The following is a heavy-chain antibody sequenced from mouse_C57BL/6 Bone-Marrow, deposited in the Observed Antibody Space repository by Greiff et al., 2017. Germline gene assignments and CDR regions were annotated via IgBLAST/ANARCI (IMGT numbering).Heavy chain of an antibody. CDR1: GFNIKDDY. Sequence: VQLQQSGAELVRPGASVKLSCTASGFNIKDDYMHWVKQRPEQGLEWIGWIDPENGDTEYASKFQGKATITADTSSNTAYLQLSSLTSEDTAVYYCTTATVVPDWYCDVWGTGTTVTVSS. CDR2: IDPENGDT. CDR3: TTATVVPDWYCDV. D-gene: IGHD1-1*01. V-gene: IGHV14-4*01. J-gene: IGHJ1*03.